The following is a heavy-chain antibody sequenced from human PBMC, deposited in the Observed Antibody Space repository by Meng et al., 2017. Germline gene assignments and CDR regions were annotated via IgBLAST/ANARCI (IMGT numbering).Heavy chain of an antibody. CDR1: GGSISSSSYY. CDR3: VREPNIDY. CDR2: IYYSGST. D-gene: IGHD1/OR15-1a*01. J-gene: IGHJ4*02. Sequence: SETLSLTCTVSGGSISSSSYYWGWIRQPPGKGLEWIGSIYYSGSTYYNPSLKSRVTISVDTSKNQFSLKLSSVTAADTAVYYCVREPNIDYWGQGTLVTVSS. V-gene: IGHV4-39*07.